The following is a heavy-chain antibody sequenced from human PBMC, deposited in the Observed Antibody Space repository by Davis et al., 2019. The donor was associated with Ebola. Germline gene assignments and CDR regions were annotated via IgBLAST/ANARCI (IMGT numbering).Heavy chain of an antibody. CDR3: AKSFLITGAHMSEFRGVDY. D-gene: IGHD2-8*02. Sequence: GESLKISCVASEFTFSNYGMTWVRQAPGKGLEWVSSISAGGTAPYYADSVKGRFTISRDNSRNTLSLQMASLRADDTAVYYCAKSFLITGAHMSEFRGVDYWGQGTVVTVSS. J-gene: IGHJ4*02. CDR1: EFTFSNYG. CDR2: ISAGGTAP. V-gene: IGHV3-23*01.